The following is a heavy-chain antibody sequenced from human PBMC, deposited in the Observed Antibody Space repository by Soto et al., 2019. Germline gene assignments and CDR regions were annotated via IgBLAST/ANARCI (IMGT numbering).Heavy chain of an antibody. CDR1: GGSFSGYY. Sequence: SETLSLTCAVYGGSFSGYYWSWIRQPPGKGLEWIGEINHSGSTNYNPSLKSRVTISVDTSKNQFSLKLSSVTAADTAVYYCARSLWFGELGGFDYWGQGTLVTVSS. CDR2: INHSGST. J-gene: IGHJ4*02. D-gene: IGHD3-10*01. CDR3: ARSLWFGELGGFDY. V-gene: IGHV4-34*01.